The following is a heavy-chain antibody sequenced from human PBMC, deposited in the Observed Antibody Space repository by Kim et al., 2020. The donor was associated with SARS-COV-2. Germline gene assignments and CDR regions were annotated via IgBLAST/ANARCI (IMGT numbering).Heavy chain of an antibody. Sequence: SETLSLTCTVSGGSISSGSYYWSWIRQPAGKGLEWIGRIYTSGSTNYNPSLKSRVTISVDTSKNQFSLKLSSVTAADTAVYYCASLPYYGSGKDAFDIWGQGTMVTVSS. CDR2: IYTSGST. J-gene: IGHJ3*02. CDR1: GGSISSGSYY. CDR3: ASLPYYGSGKDAFDI. V-gene: IGHV4-61*02. D-gene: IGHD3-10*01.